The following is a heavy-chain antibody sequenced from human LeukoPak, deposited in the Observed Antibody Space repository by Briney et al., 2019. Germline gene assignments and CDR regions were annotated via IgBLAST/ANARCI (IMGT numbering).Heavy chain of an antibody. CDR3: ARASLGLGATYAV. CDR2: INHSGST. CDR1: GGSFSGYY. Sequence: PSETLSLTCAVYGGSFSGYYWSWIRQPPGKGLEWIGEINHSGSTNYNPSLKSRVTISVDTSKNQFSLKLSSVTAADTAVYYCARASLGLGATYAVWGQGTLVTVSS. V-gene: IGHV4-34*01. D-gene: IGHD1-26*01. J-gene: IGHJ4*02.